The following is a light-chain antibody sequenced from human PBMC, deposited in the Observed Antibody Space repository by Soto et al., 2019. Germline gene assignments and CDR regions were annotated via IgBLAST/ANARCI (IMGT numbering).Light chain of an antibody. Sequence: EIVLTQSPGTLSLSPGERATLSCRASQSVSSTYLAWYQQKPDQAPRLLIYGASSRATGIPDRFSGSGSGTDFTLTITRLDPEDFAVYYCQQYGTSPQTFGQGTKVEIK. V-gene: IGKV3-20*01. CDR3: QQYGTSPQT. CDR1: QSVSSTY. CDR2: GAS. J-gene: IGKJ1*01.